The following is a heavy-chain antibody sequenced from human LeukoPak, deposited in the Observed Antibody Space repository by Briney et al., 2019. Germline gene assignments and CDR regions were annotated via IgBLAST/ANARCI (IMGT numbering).Heavy chain of an antibody. CDR2: NSGSGGST. D-gene: IGHD2-15*01. CDR3: AKGRIAPDY. CDR1: GFTFSNYG. V-gene: IGHV3-23*01. J-gene: IGHJ4*02. Sequence: GGSLGLSCAASGFTFSNYGMSWVRQAPGKGLEWVSANSGSGGSTYYTDSVKGRFTISRDNSKNTLYLQMNSLRAEDAAVYFCAKGRIAPDYWGQGALVTVSS.